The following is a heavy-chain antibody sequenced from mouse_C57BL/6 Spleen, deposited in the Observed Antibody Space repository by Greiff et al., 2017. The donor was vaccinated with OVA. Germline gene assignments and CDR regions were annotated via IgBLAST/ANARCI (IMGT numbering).Heavy chain of an antibody. CDR2: ISSGGSYT. CDR1: GFTFSSYG. CDR3: ARITTVSYWYFDV. J-gene: IGHJ1*03. Sequence: EVKLVESGGDLVKPGGSLKLSCAASGFTFSSYGMSWVRQTPDKRLEWVATISSGGSYTYYPDSVKVRFTISRDNAKNTLYLQMSSLKSEDTAMYYCARITTVSYWYFDVWGTGTTVTVSS. D-gene: IGHD1-1*01. V-gene: IGHV5-6*01.